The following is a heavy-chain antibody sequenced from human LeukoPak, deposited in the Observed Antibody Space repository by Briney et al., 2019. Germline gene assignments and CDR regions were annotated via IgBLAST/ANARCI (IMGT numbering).Heavy chain of an antibody. CDR1: GLTIRYYG. Sequence: GSSLRLSCAVSGLTIRYYGMHWVRQAPGKGLEWVAILWNDESQKHYADSVKGRFTISKDNSKNTLFLEMTSLRAEDTAGYYCVTSHPHVIPHQWGQGTLVTVSS. D-gene: IGHD2-21*01. CDR3: VTSHPHVIPHQ. CDR2: LWNDESQK. J-gene: IGHJ4*02. V-gene: IGHV3-33*01.